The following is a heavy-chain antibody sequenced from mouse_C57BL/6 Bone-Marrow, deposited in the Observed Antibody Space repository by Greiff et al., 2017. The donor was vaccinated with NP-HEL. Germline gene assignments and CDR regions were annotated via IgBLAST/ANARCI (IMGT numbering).Heavy chain of an antibody. J-gene: IGHJ1*03. D-gene: IGHD1-1*01. CDR2: ISNGGGST. V-gene: IGHV5-12*01. CDR1: GFTFSDYY. Sequence: EVKLVESGGGLVQPGGSLKLSCAASGFTFSDYYMYWVRQTPEKRLEWVAYISNGGGSTYYPDTVKGRFPISRDNAKNTLYLQMSRLKSEDTAMYYCARGITTVVATDWYFDVWGTGTTVTVSS. CDR3: ARGITTVVATDWYFDV.